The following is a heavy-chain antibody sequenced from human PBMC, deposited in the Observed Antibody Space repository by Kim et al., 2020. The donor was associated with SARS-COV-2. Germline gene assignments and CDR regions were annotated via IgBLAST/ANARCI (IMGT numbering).Heavy chain of an antibody. CDR1: GGTFSHYA. CDR2: IIPIFGTA. Sequence: SVKVSCKASGGTFSHYAISWVRQAPGQGLEWMGGIIPIFGTANYAQKFQGRVTITADESTSTAYMELSSLRSEDTAVYYCARGGYSSSPDYYYYYGMDVWGQGTTVTVSS. V-gene: IGHV1-69*13. CDR3: ARGGYSSSPDYYYYYGMDV. J-gene: IGHJ6*02. D-gene: IGHD6-13*01.